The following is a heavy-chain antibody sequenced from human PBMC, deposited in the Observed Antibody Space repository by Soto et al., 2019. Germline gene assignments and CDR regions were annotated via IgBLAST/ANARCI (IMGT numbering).Heavy chain of an antibody. D-gene: IGHD4-17*01. V-gene: IGHV3-23*01. CDR2: FSVGGSGK. Sequence: EVQLLESGGGLVQPGGSLRLPCTASGFSFSNYALNWVRQAPGKGLEWVSAFSVGGSGKYYAASVKGRFTISRDNSKNTLYLQVTSLGAEDSAVDFCPLSLVGDGTTVTLDYGGLRTLVTVSS. J-gene: IGHJ4*02. CDR1: GFSFSNYA. CDR3: PLSLVGDGTTVTLDY.